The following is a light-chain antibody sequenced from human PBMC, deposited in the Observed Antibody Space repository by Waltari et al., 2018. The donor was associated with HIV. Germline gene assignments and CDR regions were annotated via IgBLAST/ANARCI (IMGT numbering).Light chain of an antibody. CDR3: QAWDSSTAV. J-gene: IGLJ2*01. CDR1: KLGDEY. V-gene: IGLV3-1*01. CDR2: QDN. Sequence: SYELTQPPSVSVSPGQTASIPCSGGKLGDEYACWYQQKPGQSPVLVICQDNKRPSGIPERFSGSNSGNTATLTISGTQAMDEADYYCQAWDSSTAVFGGGTKLTVL.